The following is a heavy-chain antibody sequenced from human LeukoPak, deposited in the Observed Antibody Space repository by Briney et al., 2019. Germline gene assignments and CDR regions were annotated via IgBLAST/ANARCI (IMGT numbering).Heavy chain of an antibody. V-gene: IGHV4-30-4*01. CDR2: IYYSGST. J-gene: IGHJ6*03. CDR1: GGSISSGDYY. CDR3: ARLRWFSNYYYYMDG. Sequence: SETLSLTCTVSGGSISSGDYYWSWIRQPPGKGLEWIGYIYYSGSTYYNPSLKSRVTISVDTSKNQFSLKLNSVTAADTAVYYCARLRWFSNYYYYMDGWGKRTTVTVSS. D-gene: IGHD4-23*01.